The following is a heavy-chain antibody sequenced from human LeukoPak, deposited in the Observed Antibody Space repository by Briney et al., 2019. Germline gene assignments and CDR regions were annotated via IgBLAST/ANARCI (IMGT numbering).Heavy chain of an antibody. Sequence: GGSLRLSCAVSGFTFSSYAMSWVRQAPGKGLEWVSVISGSGGSTYYADSVKGRFTISRDNAKNSLFLQMNSLRAEDAAVYYCGRGLDRNTSPLDYWGQGTLVTVSS. CDR3: GRGLDRNTSPLDY. D-gene: IGHD2-2*01. CDR2: ISGSGGST. J-gene: IGHJ4*02. V-gene: IGHV3-23*01. CDR1: GFTFSSYA.